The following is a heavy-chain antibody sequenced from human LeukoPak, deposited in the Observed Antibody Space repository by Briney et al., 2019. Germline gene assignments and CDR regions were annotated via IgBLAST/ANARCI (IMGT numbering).Heavy chain of an antibody. CDR2: IYSRWST. D-gene: IGHD3-22*01. V-gene: IGHV4-4*07. CDR1: GGSLNNYY. CDR3: ARTPIYYFDNSGYYN. J-gene: IGHJ4*02. Sequence: PSETLSLTCTGSGGSLNNYYWSSLRQPAGRGLEWIGLIYSRWSTSYNPYLKSRATMSVDTSKKQFSLRLSSVTAADTAVYYCARTPIYYFDNSGYYNCGQGTLGTVSS.